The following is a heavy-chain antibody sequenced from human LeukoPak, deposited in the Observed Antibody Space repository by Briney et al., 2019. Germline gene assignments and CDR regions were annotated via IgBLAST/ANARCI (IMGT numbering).Heavy chain of an antibody. CDR1: GYTFTSYG. CDR3: ARDLGAYCGGDCYSSYYGMDV. CDR2: ISAYSGNT. J-gene: IGHJ6*02. D-gene: IGHD2-21*02. V-gene: IGHV1-18*01. Sequence: ASVKVSCKASGYTFTSYGISWVRQAPGQGLEWMGWISAYSGNTNYAQKLQGRVTMTTDTSTSTAYMELRSLRSDDTAVYYCARDLGAYCGGDCYSSYYGMDVWGQGTTVTVSS.